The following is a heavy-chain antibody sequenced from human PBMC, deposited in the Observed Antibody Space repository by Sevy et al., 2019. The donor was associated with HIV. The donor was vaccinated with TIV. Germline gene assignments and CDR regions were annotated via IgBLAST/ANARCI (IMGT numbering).Heavy chain of an antibody. J-gene: IGHJ4*02. CDR3: ARGGGELLRNFDY. Sequence: GGSLRLSCAASGFTFSSYSMNWVRQAPGKGLEWVSSISSSSSYIYYADSVKGRFTISRDNAKNSLYLQMNSLRAEDTAGYYCARGGGELLRNFDYWGQGTLVTVSS. CDR2: ISSSSSYI. V-gene: IGHV3-21*01. CDR1: GFTFSSYS. D-gene: IGHD1-26*01.